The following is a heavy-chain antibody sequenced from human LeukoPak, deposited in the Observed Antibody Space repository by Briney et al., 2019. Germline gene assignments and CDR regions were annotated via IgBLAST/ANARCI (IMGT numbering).Heavy chain of an antibody. J-gene: IGHJ4*02. Sequence: GGSLRLSCAVSGFTVSSNYMNWVRQAPGKGLEWVSVIYSADTTHYAESVKGRFTISRDNSKNTLYLQMNSLRAEDTAVYYSARDPNWGAILHYWGQGTLVTVSS. CDR2: IYSADTT. V-gene: IGHV3-66*01. CDR1: GFTVSSNY. D-gene: IGHD7-27*01. CDR3: ARDPNWGAILHY.